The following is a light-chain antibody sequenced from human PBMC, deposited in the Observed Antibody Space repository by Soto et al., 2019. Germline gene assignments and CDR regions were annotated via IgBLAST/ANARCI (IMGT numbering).Light chain of an antibody. CDR2: DDN. V-gene: IGLV3-21*02. CDR3: QVWDRTTDFVV. Sequence: SYELTQQPSVSVAPGQTARFTCGGDKIGTKSVHWHQQRPGQAPVLVVYDDNDRPSGIPERFSGSKSGNTVTLTISRVEAGDEADYYCQVWDRTTDFVVFGGGTKVTVL. CDR1: KIGTKS. J-gene: IGLJ2*01.